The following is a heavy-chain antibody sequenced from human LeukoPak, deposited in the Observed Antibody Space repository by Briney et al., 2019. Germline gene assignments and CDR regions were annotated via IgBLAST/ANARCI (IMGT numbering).Heavy chain of an antibody. CDR1: GFTFDDYA. CDR3: AKDFTMVRGDYYGMDV. J-gene: IGHJ6*04. V-gene: IGHV3-43D*04. D-gene: IGHD3-10*01. CDR2: ISWDGGST. Sequence: TGGSLRLSCAASGFTFDDYAMHWVRQAPGKGLEWVSLISWDGGSTYYADSVKGRFTISRDNSKNSLYLQMNSLRAEDTALYYCAKDFTMVRGDYYGMDVWGKGTTATVSS.